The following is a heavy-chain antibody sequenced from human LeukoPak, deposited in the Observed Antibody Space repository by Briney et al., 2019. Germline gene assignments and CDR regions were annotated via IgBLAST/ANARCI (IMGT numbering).Heavy chain of an antibody. V-gene: IGHV4-39*01. J-gene: IGHJ4*02. D-gene: IGHD6-13*01. CDR3: ARGIAAAGNTNGYYFDY. CDR2: IYYSGST. CDR1: GGSISSSSYY. Sequence: PSETLSLTCTVSGGSISSSSYYWGWIRQPPGKGLEWVGTIYYSGSTHYNPSLKSRVTISVDTSKNQFSLIMKSVSGADTAVYYCARGIAAAGNTNGYYFDYWGQGTLVTVSS.